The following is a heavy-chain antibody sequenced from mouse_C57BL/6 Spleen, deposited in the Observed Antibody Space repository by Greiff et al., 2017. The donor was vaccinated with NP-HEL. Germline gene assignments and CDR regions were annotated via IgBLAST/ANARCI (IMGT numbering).Heavy chain of an antibody. CDR2: INPYNGGT. J-gene: IGHJ3*01. D-gene: IGHD2-5*01. Sequence: EVQLQQSGPVLVKPGASVKMSCKASGYTFTDYYMNWVKQSHGKSLEWIGVINPYNGGTSYNQKFKGKATLTVDKSSSTAYMELNSLTSEDSAVYYCACSNSAWFAYWGQGTLVTVSA. V-gene: IGHV1-19*01. CDR1: GYTFTDYY. CDR3: ACSNSAWFAY.